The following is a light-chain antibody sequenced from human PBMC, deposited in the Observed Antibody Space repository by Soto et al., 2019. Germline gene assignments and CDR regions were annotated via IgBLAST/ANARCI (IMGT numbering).Light chain of an antibody. Sequence: QSVLTXPASVSGSPGQSITISCTGTSSDVGGYNYVSWYQQHPGKAPKLTISDVSNRPSGVSNRFSASKSGNTASLTISGLQTEDEADYYCLSYTTISTYVFGTGTKVTVL. CDR3: LSYTTISTYV. J-gene: IGLJ1*01. CDR2: DVS. CDR1: SSDVGGYNY. V-gene: IGLV2-14*03.